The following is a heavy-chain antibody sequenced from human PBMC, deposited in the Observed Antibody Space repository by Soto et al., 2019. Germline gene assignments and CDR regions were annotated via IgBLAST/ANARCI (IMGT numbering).Heavy chain of an antibody. Sequence: GESLKISCKASGCSFSDYWIGWVRQMPGKGLEWMGIIYPGDSDTRYSPSFQGQVTISADKSISTTYLQWSSLKASDTAMYYCARRGQYCSTSSCRFDPWGQGTRVTVSS. D-gene: IGHD2-2*01. V-gene: IGHV5-51*01. CDR2: IYPGDSDT. CDR1: GCSFSDYW. CDR3: ARRGQYCSTSSCRFDP. J-gene: IGHJ5*02.